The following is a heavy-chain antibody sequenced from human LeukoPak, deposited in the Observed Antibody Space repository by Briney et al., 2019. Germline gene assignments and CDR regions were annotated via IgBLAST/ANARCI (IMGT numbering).Heavy chain of an antibody. V-gene: IGHV4-4*02. CDR3: ASRIYCGSTSCSLYFDY. CDR2: IYHSGST. D-gene: IGHD2-2*01. CDR1: RGSIISTNS. J-gene: IGHJ4*02. Sequence: SGTLSLTCAVSRGSIISTNSWSWVRQPPGKGLEWIGQIYHSGSTNYNPSLKSRVTISVDKSKNQLSLKLSSVSAADTAVYYCASRIYCGSTSCSLYFDYWGQGTLVIVSS.